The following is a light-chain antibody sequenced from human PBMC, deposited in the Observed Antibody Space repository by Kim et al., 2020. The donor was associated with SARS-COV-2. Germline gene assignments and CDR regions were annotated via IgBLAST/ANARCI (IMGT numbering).Light chain of an antibody. CDR1: QNIGTY. V-gene: IGKV1-39*01. J-gene: IGKJ2*03. CDR2: AAS. Sequence: DFQMTQSPSSLSASVGDRVTITCRANQNIGTYLNWYQHKPGKAPQLLIYAASSLRSGVPSRFSGSGSGTDSTLTISSLQPDDFATYYCQQSYSTPLHSFGQGTKLEI. CDR3: QQSYSTPLHS.